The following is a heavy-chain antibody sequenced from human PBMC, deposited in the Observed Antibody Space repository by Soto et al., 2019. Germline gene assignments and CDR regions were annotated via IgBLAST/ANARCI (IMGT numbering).Heavy chain of an antibody. CDR2: ISGGGGSS. CDR1: GFTFSNYA. D-gene: IGHD2-15*01. Sequence: EVQLLESGGGLVQPGGSLRLSCAASGFTFSNYAMSWVRQAPGKGLEWVSGISGGGGSSYYADSVKGRFTISRDNSKNTLYLQMISLRAEDTAVYYCAHNFVVCCSSVFFYWGQGTLVIVSS. CDR3: AHNFVVCCSSVFFY. J-gene: IGHJ4*02. V-gene: IGHV3-23*01.